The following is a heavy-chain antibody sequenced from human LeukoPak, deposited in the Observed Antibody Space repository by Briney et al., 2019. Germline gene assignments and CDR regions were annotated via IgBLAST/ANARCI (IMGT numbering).Heavy chain of an antibody. CDR1: GITFSSYW. D-gene: IGHD3-9*01. Sequence: PGGSLRLSCAVSGITFSSYWMSWVRQAPGKGLEWVANIKEDGSEKYYVDSVKGRFTISRDNAKNSLYLQMSSLSAEDTAVCYCAGGPVRYPIWGQGTMVTVSS. J-gene: IGHJ3*02. CDR3: AGGPVRYPI. V-gene: IGHV3-7*01. CDR2: IKEDGSEK.